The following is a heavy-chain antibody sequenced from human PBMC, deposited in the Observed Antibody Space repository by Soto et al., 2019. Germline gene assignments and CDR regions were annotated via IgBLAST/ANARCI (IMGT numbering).Heavy chain of an antibody. CDR2: TIGSGTT. D-gene: IGHD3-10*01. J-gene: IGHJ5*02. CDR1: GGYFIDNY. V-gene: IGHV4-34*12. Sequence: QVQLQQWGAGLLSPSGTLPLPGAAYGGYFIDNYYPWFRQPPWKGLGGIGETIGSGTTKYIPCLKSRASVSFDTSKTHVSLRVTSVTAADTAVYYCATSLWFGAQVELWGQGALVTVSS. CDR3: ATSLWFGAQVEL.